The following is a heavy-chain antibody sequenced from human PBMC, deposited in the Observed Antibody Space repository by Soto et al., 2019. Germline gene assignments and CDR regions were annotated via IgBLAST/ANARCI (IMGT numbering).Heavy chain of an antibody. CDR2: ISSSSSYI. V-gene: IGHV3-21*01. D-gene: IGHD6-13*01. J-gene: IGHJ6*02. Sequence: PGGPLSLSCAASGFTFSSYSMNWVRQAPGKGLEWVSSISSSSSYIYYADSVKGRFTISRDNAKNSLYLQMNSLRAEDTAVYYYAGAFYSSSWYYYYGMDAWGQGTRGSVAS. CDR1: GFTFSSYS. CDR3: AGAFYSSSWYYYYGMDA.